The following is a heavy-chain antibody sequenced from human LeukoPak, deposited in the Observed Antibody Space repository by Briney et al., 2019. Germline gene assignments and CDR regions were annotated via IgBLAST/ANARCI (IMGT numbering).Heavy chain of an antibody. Sequence: SVKVSCKASGGTFRSYAITWVRQAPGKGLEWMGGIIPMINTPKYAQKFQGRVSITADESTSTGYMEVSSLRSEDTAVYYCAICQGIYGDNENDYRGQGTLVTVSS. D-gene: IGHD4-17*01. J-gene: IGHJ1*01. V-gene: IGHV1-69*13. CDR1: GGTFRSYA. CDR3: AICQGIYGDNENDY. CDR2: IIPMINTP.